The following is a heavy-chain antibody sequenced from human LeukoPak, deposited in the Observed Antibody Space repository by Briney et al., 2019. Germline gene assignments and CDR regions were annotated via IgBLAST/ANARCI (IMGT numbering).Heavy chain of an antibody. CDR3: ARVGSSADRYYFDY. Sequence: ASVKVSCKASGYTFTSYGISWVRQAPGQGLEWMGWISAYNGNTNYAQKLQGRVTMTTYTSTSTAYMKLRSLRSDDTSVYYCARVGSSADRYYFDYWGQGTLVTVSS. D-gene: IGHD6-25*01. V-gene: IGHV1-18*01. CDR1: GYTFTSYG. CDR2: ISAYNGNT. J-gene: IGHJ4*02.